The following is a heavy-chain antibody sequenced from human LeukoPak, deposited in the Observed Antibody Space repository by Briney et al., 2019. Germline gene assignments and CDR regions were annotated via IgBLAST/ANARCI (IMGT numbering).Heavy chain of an antibody. CDR3: AKDEDLTSGWPFDY. V-gene: IGHV3-23*01. CDR2: ISGSGGST. CDR1: GFTFSSYA. J-gene: IGHJ4*02. D-gene: IGHD6-19*01. Sequence: PGGSLRLSCAASGFTFSSYAMSWVRQAPGKGLEWVSAISGSGGSTYYADSVKGRFTISRDNSKSTLYLQMNSLRAEDTAVYYCAKDEDLTSGWPFDYWGQGTLVTVSS.